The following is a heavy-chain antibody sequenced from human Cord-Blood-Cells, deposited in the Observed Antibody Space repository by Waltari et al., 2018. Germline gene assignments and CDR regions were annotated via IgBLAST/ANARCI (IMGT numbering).Heavy chain of an antibody. CDR1: GGSFSGYY. J-gene: IGHJ4*02. CDR2: INHSGST. Sequence: QVQLQQWGAGLLKPSETLSLTCAVYGGSFSGYYWSWIRQPPGKGLEWIGEINHSGSTNYTPSLKSRVTISVDTSKNQFSLKLSSVTAADTAVYYCARGKPPSSSIDYWGQGTLVTVSS. V-gene: IGHV4-34*01. D-gene: IGHD6-6*01. CDR3: ARGKPPSSSIDY.